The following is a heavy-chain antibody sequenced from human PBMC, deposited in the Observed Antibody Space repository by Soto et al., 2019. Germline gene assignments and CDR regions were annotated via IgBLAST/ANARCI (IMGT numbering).Heavy chain of an antibody. CDR2: ISAYNGNT. CDR3: ARGGSSSWRGYYYYYMDV. CDR1: GYTFTSYG. V-gene: IGHV1-18*01. Sequence: ASVKVSCKASGYTFTSYGISWVRQAPGQGLEWMGWISAYNGNTNYAQKIQGRVTMTTDTSTSTAYMELSSLRSEDTAVYYCARGGSSSWRGYYYYYMDVWGKGTTVTVSS. D-gene: IGHD6-13*01. J-gene: IGHJ6*03.